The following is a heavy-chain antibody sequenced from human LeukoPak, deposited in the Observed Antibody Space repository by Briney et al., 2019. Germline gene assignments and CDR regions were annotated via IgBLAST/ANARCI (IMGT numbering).Heavy chain of an antibody. J-gene: IGHJ6*02. CDR2: ISGSGGST. CDR3: AKDAGSGSYYRPCGMDV. CDR1: GFTFSSYA. Sequence: GSLRLSCAASGFTFSSYAMSWVRQAPGKGLEWVSAISGSGGSTYYADSVKGRFTISRDNSKNTLYLQMNSLRAEDTAVYYCAKDAGSGSYYRPCGMDVWGQGTTVTVSS. V-gene: IGHV3-23*01. D-gene: IGHD3-10*01.